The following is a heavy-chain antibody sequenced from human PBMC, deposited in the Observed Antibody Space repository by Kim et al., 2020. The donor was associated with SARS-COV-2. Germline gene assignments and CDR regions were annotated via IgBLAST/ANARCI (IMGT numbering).Heavy chain of an antibody. CDR2: FLPIVDSP. J-gene: IGHJ4*02. D-gene: IGHD1-1*01. CDR3: VRAGGGGYNRPLVY. CDR1: GGTFSNYA. V-gene: IGHV1-69*13. Sequence: SVKVSCKASGGTFSNYAISWVRQAPGQGLEWVGGFLPIVDSPVYAQKFQGRASITADESTSTAYMELTSLTSDDTALYYCVRAGGGGYNRPLVYWGLGTLVTVSS.